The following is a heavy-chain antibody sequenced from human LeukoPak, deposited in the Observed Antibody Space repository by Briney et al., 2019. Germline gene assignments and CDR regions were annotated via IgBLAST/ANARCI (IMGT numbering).Heavy chain of an antibody. CDR1: VYTFTSYY. V-gene: IGHV1-46*01. D-gene: IGHD2-15*01. CDR2: INPSGGIT. Sequence: AASVKVSCKASVYTFTSYYLHWVRQAPGQGLEWMGIINPSGGITSYAQKFQGRVTMTRDTSTSTVYMELSSLRSEDTAVYYCARESCSGGGCYSYEYFQHWGQGTLVTVSS. CDR3: ARESCSGGGCYSYEYFQH. J-gene: IGHJ1*01.